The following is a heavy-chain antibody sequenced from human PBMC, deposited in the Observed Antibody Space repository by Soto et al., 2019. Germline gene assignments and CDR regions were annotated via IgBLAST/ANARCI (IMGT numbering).Heavy chain of an antibody. CDR2: ISAFNGDT. CDR3: AREAGWQRMVPYD. D-gene: IGHD6-25*01. CDR1: GYTFTSYG. Sequence: QVQLVQSGTEVKKPGASVNVSCKAFGYTFTSYGFSWVRQVPGQGLEWLGWISAFNGDTQYAQTMQGRITLTTDTSTTTVHMELRSLTPADTAVYYCAREAGWQRMVPYDWGQGTLVTVS. V-gene: IGHV1-18*04. J-gene: IGHJ4*02.